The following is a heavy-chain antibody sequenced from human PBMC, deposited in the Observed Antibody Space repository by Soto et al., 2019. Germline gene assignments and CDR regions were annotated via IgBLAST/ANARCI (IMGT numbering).Heavy chain of an antibody. CDR3: AKDQARAASHGID. V-gene: IGHV3-30*18. CDR1: GFTFNNYG. Sequence: QVQLVESGGGVVQPGRSLRLSCAASGFTFNNYGIHWARQAPGQGLEWVAAISTDGSDKYYADSVKGRLTISRDKSKNTVFMQMSSLRAEDTSVYYCAKDQARAASHGIDWGQGTMVTVSS. CDR2: ISTDGSDK. D-gene: IGHD6-13*01. J-gene: IGHJ3*01.